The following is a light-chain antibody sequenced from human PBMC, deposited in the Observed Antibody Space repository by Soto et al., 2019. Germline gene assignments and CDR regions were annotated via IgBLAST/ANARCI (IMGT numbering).Light chain of an antibody. CDR3: QQYGSSPPVT. CDR1: QSVSSSY. Sequence: EIVLTQSTGTLSLSPGERATLSCGASQSVSSSYLAWYQQKPGQTPRLLIYGASGRATGIPDRFSGSGSGTDFTLTISRLEPEDFAVYYCQQYGSSPPVTFGQGKRLEIK. J-gene: IGKJ5*01. CDR2: GAS. V-gene: IGKV3-20*01.